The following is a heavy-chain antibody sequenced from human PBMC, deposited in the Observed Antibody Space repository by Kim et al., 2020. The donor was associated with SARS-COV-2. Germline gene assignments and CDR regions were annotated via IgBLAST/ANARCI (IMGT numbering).Heavy chain of an antibody. CDR3: AKDRGFDSSGYSDH. J-gene: IGHJ4*02. CDR1: GFTFRSNG. CDR2: ISYDGNNI. D-gene: IGHD3-22*01. Sequence: GGSLRLSCAASGFTFRSNGMHWVRQAPGKELEWVAIISYDGNNIFYADSVKGRFTISRDNTKNTLYLQMNSLRPEDTAVYYCAKDRGFDSSGYSDHWGQGTLVTVSS. V-gene: IGHV3-30*18.